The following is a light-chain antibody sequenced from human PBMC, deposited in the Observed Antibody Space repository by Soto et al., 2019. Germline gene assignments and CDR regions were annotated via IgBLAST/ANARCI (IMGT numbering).Light chain of an antibody. CDR3: VLYMGSGIWV. CDR2: STS. Sequence: QAVVTQEPSLSVSPGGTVTLTCGLSSGSVSASNYPSWYQQTPGQAPRTLIYSTSTRSSGVPDRFSGSILGNKAALTITGAQAEDESDYHCVLYMGSGIWVFGGGTKRPS. V-gene: IGLV8-61*01. J-gene: IGLJ3*02. CDR1: SGSVSASNY.